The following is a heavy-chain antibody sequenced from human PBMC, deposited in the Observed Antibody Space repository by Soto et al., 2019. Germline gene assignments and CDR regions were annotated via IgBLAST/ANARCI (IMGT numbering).Heavy chain of an antibody. Sequence: QVQLVESGGGVVQPGRSLRLSCAASGFTFSSYGMHWVRQAPGKGLEWVAVISYDGSNKYYADSVKGRFTISRDNSKNTLYLQMNSLRAEDTAVYYCAKPVSTMIGGRGADDAFEIWGQGTMVTVSS. CDR2: ISYDGSNK. CDR3: AKPVSTMIGGRGADDAFEI. J-gene: IGHJ3*02. CDR1: GFTFSSYG. D-gene: IGHD3-22*01. V-gene: IGHV3-30*18.